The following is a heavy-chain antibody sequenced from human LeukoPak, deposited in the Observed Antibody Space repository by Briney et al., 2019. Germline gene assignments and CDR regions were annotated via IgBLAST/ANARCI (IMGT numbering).Heavy chain of an antibody. CDR1: GFIFSNYA. D-gene: IGHD2-2*01. CDR3: AKGSSTSYYEALDY. Sequence: PGRSLRLSCAASGFIFSNYAMSWVRQAPGKGLEWVSVISGNGGSAYYADSVKGRFTISKDNSKNTLYVQVNSLRAEDTAVYYCAKGSSTSYYEALDYWGQGTLVTVSS. J-gene: IGHJ4*02. V-gene: IGHV3-23*01. CDR2: ISGNGGSA.